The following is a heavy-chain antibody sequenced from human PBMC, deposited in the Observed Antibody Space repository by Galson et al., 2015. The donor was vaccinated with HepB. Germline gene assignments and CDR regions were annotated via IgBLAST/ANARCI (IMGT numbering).Heavy chain of an antibody. CDR2: IKHDESEK. J-gene: IGHJ4*02. Sequence: SLRLSCAASAFSFSDYWMSWVRQAPGKGLEWVANIKHDESEKYYVDSVKGRFTISRDNAKNSLYLQMNSLRVEDTAVYYCARVGGHGFVGKNDCWGQGTLVTVSS. CDR3: ARVGGHGFVGKNDC. CDR1: AFSFSDYW. V-gene: IGHV3-7*03. D-gene: IGHD3-10*01.